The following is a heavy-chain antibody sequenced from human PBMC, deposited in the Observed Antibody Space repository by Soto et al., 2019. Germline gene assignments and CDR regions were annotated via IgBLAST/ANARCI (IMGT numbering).Heavy chain of an antibody. CDR3: ARVVQVLLPDYYGMDV. J-gene: IGHJ6*02. V-gene: IGHV1-18*03. Sequence: QAQLVQSGAEVKKPGASVNVSCKASGYDYVTYAITWVRQRPGQGLEWMGWISNLNGNTNYAQNFQGRVSMTTDTSTRLGHLGLGSLRSDDMAVYYCARVVQVLLPDYYGMDVWGQGTTVIVSS. D-gene: IGHD1-1*01. CDR2: ISNLNGNT. CDR1: GYDYVTYA.